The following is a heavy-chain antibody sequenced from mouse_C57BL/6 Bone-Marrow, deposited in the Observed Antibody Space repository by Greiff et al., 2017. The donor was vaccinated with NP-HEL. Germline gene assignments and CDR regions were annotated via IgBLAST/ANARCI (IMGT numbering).Heavy chain of an antibody. Sequence: VQLQQSGAELVKPGASVKMSCKASGYTFTTYPIEWMKQNHGKSLEWIGNFHPYNDDTKYNEKFKGKATLTVEKSSSTVYLELNRLTSADSAVYYYYTSCSSFVPFAYWGQGTLVTVSA. CDR2: FHPYNDDT. J-gene: IGHJ3*01. V-gene: IGHV1-47*01. D-gene: IGHD1-1*01. CDR1: GYTFTTYP. CDR3: YTSCSSFVPFAY.